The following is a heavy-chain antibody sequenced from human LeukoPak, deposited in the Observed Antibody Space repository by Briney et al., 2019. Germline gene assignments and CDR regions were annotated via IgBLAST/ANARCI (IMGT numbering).Heavy chain of an antibody. D-gene: IGHD3-3*01. CDR3: ARGVPYDSWSGPHYSDY. CDR1: GFTFSSNW. V-gene: IGHV3-7*01. Sequence: PGGSLRLSCATSGFTFSSNWMSWVRHVPGGGLDWVANIKPDGSAQYYAASVKGRFTVSRDNAKNSLYLQMNSLRAEDTAVYYCARGVPYDSWSGPHYSDYWGQGTLVTVSS. J-gene: IGHJ4*02. CDR2: IKPDGSAQ.